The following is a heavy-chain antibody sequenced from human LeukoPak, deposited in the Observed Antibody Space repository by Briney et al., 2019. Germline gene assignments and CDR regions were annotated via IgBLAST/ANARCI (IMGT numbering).Heavy chain of an antibody. CDR3: ASEPTGDY. V-gene: IGHV3-21*01. J-gene: IGHJ4*02. CDR1: GFTFSSYS. Sequence: PGGSLRLSCAASGFTFSSYSINWVRQAPGKGQEWVSSISSGGTFMYYADSVKGRFTISRDNAKKSVFLQMNSLRAEDSAVYYCASEPTGDYWGQGMLVTVSS. D-gene: IGHD1-1*01. CDR2: ISSGGTFM.